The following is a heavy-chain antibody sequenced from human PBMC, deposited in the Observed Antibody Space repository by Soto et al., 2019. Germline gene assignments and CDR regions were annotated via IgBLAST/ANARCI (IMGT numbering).Heavy chain of an antibody. CDR1: GFTFSSYG. Sequence: GGSLRLSCAASGFTFSSYGMHWVRQAPGKGLEWVAVISDDGSKKYYADSVKGRFTISRDNSKNTLYLQMNSLRAEDTAVYYCAKGAIFGVVIPSDSWGQGTLVTVSS. J-gene: IGHJ4*02. V-gene: IGHV3-30*18. D-gene: IGHD3-3*01. CDR2: ISDDGSKK. CDR3: AKGAIFGVVIPSDS.